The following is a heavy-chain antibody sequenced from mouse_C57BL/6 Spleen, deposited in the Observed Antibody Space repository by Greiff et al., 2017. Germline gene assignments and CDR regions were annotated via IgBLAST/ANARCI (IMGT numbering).Heavy chain of an antibody. J-gene: IGHJ3*01. D-gene: IGHD2-2*01. Sequence: QVQLQQSGPELVKPGASVKISCKASGYAFSSSWMNWVKQRPGKGLEWIGRIYPGDGDTNYNGKFKGKATLTADKSSSTAYMQLSSLTSEDSAVYFCARGGGYDGGTWFAYWGQGTLVTVSA. V-gene: IGHV1-82*01. CDR1: GYAFSSSW. CDR2: IYPGDGDT. CDR3: ARGGGYDGGTWFAY.